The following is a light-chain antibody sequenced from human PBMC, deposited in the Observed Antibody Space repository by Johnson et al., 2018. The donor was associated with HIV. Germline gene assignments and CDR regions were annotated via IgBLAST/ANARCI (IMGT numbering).Light chain of an antibody. CDR2: DNN. CDR3: GTWDNSLSTGAV. CDR1: SSTIGNNY. J-gene: IGLJ1*01. V-gene: IGLV1-51*01. Sequence: PPSVSAAPGQKVPISCSGSSSTIGNNYVSWYQQLPGTAPKLLIYDNNKRPSGIPDRFSGSKSGTSATLGIAGLQTGDAADYYCGTWDNSLSTGAVFGTGTKVTVL.